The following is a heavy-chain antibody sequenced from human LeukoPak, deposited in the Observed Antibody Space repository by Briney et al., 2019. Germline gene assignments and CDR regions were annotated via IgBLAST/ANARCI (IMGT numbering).Heavy chain of an antibody. CDR1: GGSISSSSYY. Sequence: SETLSLTCTVSGGSISSSSYYWGWIRQPPGKGLEWIASIYYSGSTYYNPSLKSRVTISVDTSKNQFSLKLSSVTAADTAVYYCARCSSWRPPLYWGQGTLVTVSS. D-gene: IGHD6-13*01. CDR2: IYYSGST. CDR3: ARCSSWRPPLY. V-gene: IGHV4-39*07. J-gene: IGHJ4*02.